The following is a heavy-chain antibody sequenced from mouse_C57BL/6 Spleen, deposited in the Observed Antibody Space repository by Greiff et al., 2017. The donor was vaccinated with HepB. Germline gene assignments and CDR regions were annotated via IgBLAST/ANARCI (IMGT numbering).Heavy chain of an antibody. V-gene: IGHV1-36*01. D-gene: IGHD1-1*01. CDR3: ARAPLYGSSLYWYFDV. Sequence: VQLQQSGPVLVKPGPSVKISCKASGFTFTDYYMHWVKQSHGKSLEWIGLVYPYNGGTSYNQKFKGKATLTVDTSSSTAYMELNSLTSEDSAVYYCARAPLYGSSLYWYFDVWGTGTTVTVSS. CDR1: GFTFTDYY. J-gene: IGHJ1*03. CDR2: VYPYNGGT.